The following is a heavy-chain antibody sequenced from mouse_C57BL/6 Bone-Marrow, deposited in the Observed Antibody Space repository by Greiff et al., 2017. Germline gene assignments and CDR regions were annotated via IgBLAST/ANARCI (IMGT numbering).Heavy chain of an antibody. CDR3: AKLGRYYFDY. CDR2: IWGGGST. Sequence: VKLVESGPGLVAPSPTLSITCTVSGFSFTSYGVSWVRQPPGKGLEWLGVIWGGGSTTYHSALFSRLSISKDNSTSHVALQLNSLQTDDTATYYCAKLGRYYFDYGGQGTSPTVS. J-gene: IGHJ2*03. CDR1: GFSFTSYG. D-gene: IGHD1-1*01. V-gene: IGHV2-3*01.